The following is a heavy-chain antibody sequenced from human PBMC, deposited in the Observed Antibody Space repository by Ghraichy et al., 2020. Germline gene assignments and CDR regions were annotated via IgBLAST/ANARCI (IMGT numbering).Heavy chain of an antibody. CDR3: AKVASSAAAGTWDAFDI. D-gene: IGHD6-13*01. CDR2: IRYDGSNK. Sequence: GGSLRLSCAASGFTFSSYGMHWVRQAPGKGLEWVAFIRYDGSNKYYADSVKGRFTISRDNSKNTLYLQMNSLRAEDTAVYYCAKVASSAAAGTWDAFDIWGQGTMVTVSS. J-gene: IGHJ3*02. CDR1: GFTFSSYG. V-gene: IGHV3-30*02.